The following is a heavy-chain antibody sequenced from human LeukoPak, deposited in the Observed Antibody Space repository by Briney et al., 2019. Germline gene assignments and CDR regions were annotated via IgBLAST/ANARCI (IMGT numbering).Heavy chain of an antibody. CDR3: ARGGNADRLAS. Sequence: ETLSLTCAVYGGSLSGFYLTWIRQSPGKGLEWIGELTHDGVTSYNPSLKSRVFMPVDTSKNQFSLKLSSVTAADTAVYYCARGGNADRLASWGQGTLVTVSS. CDR2: LTHDGVT. CDR1: GGSLSGFY. V-gene: IGHV4-34*01. J-gene: IGHJ5*02. D-gene: IGHD6-19*01.